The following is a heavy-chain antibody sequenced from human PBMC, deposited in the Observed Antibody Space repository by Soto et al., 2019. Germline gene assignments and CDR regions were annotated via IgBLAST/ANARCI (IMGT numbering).Heavy chain of an antibody. V-gene: IGHV4-59*08. J-gene: IGHJ4*02. CDR1: GGSISSYY. CDR3: ARQGFGCSGGSCYPDPSHFDY. Sequence: PSETLSLTCTVSGGSISSYYWSWIRQPPGKGLEWIGYIYYSGSTNYNPSLKSRVTISVDTSKNQFSLKLSSVTAADTAVYYCARQGFGCSGGSCYPDPSHFDYWGQGTLVTVSS. D-gene: IGHD2-15*01. CDR2: IYYSGST.